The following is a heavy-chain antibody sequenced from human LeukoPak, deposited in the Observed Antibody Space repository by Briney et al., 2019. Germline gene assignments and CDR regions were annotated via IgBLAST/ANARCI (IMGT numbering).Heavy chain of an antibody. CDR3: TRGSIAYYYMDV. CDR1: GGSISSYY. D-gene: IGHD3-22*01. V-gene: IGHV4-4*07. CDR2: IYTSGST. Sequence: SETLSLTCTVSGGSISSYYWSWLRQPAGKGLEWIGRIYTSGSTNYNPSLKSRVTISVDTSKNQFSLKLSSVTAADTAVYYCTRGSIAYYYMDVWGKGTTVTISS. J-gene: IGHJ6*03.